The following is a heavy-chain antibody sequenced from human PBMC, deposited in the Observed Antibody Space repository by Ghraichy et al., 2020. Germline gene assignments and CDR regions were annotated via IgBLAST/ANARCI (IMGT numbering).Heavy chain of an antibody. CDR3: ARMKPLEQVRGYYYYGMDV. D-gene: IGHD1/OR15-1a*01. Sequence: GGSLRLSCAASGFTFSSYDMHWVRQATGKGLEWVSAIGTAGDTYYPGSVKGRFTISRENTKNSLYLQMNSLRAGDTAVYYCARMKPLEQVRGYYYYGMDVWGQGTTVTVSS. CDR2: IGTAGDT. J-gene: IGHJ6*02. V-gene: IGHV3-13*01. CDR1: GFTFSSYD.